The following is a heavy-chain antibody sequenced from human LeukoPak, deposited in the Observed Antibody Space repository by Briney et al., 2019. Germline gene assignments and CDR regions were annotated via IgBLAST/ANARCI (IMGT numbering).Heavy chain of an antibody. D-gene: IGHD3-10*01. CDR2: INSDGSST. CDR1: GFTFSNYW. CDR3: TRKGVFGDYSAY. J-gene: IGHJ4*02. Sequence: GGSLRLSCAASGFTFSNYWMHWVRQAPGKGLVWVSHINSDGSSTAYADSVKGRFTISRDNAKNTLYPQMNSLRAEDTAVYYCTRKGVFGDYSAYWGQGTLVTVSS. V-gene: IGHV3-74*01.